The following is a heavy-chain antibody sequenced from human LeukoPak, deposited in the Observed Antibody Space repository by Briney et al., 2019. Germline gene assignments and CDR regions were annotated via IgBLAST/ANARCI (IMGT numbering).Heavy chain of an antibody. J-gene: IGHJ5*02. D-gene: IGHD2-2*02. CDR3: ARQITGRPDCSSTSCYSSVWYVSPTGCFDP. CDR2: IYTSGST. Sequence: SETLSLTCTVSGGSISSYYWSWIRQPAGKGLEWIGRIYTSGSTNYNPSLKSRVTMSVDTSKNQFSLKLSSVTAADTAVYYCARQITGRPDCSSTSCYSSVWYVSPTGCFDPWGQGTPVTVSS. CDR1: GGSISSYY. V-gene: IGHV4-4*07.